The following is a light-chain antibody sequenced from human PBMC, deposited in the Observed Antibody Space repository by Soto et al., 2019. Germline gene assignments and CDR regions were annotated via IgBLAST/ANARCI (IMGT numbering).Light chain of an antibody. Sequence: EVVLTQSPGTLSLSPGERATLSCRASQSVSSNYLAWYQQKPGQAPRLLIYGASTRATGIPDRFSGSGSGTDFTLTISTLEPGDFAVYYCQQYGGSPIFTFGPGTKVDIK. CDR2: GAS. J-gene: IGKJ3*01. CDR1: QSVSSNY. CDR3: QQYGGSPIFT. V-gene: IGKV3-20*01.